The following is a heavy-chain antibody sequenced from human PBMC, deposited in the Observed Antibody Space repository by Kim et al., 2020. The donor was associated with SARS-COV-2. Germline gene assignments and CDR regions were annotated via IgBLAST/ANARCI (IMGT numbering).Heavy chain of an antibody. Sequence: SETLSLTCSVSGVSITNYYWNWIRHPPVKALDWLGCFSYTGRAYYNPSLANRVSISADTSKNQLSLKMTSVTAADTAVYYCARVGLDVVAGYFDYWGQGTLVTVSS. D-gene: IGHD2-15*01. J-gene: IGHJ4*02. CDR2: FSYTGRA. CDR1: GVSITNYY. CDR3: ARVGLDVVAGYFDY. V-gene: IGHV4-59*12.